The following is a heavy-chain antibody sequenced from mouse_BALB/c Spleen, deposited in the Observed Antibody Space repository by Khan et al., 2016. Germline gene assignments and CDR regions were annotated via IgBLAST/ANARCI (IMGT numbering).Heavy chain of an antibody. V-gene: IGHV2-6-7*01. Sequence: QVQLKESGPGLVAPSQSLSITCTVSGFSLTGYGVNWVRQPPGKGLEWLGMIWGDGSTDYNSALKSRLSISKDNSKSQVFLKMNSLQTDDTARYYCARVLCYDPGVFAYWGQGTLVTVSA. J-gene: IGHJ3*01. CDR3: ARVLCYDPGVFAY. CDR1: GFSLTGYG. D-gene: IGHD2-4*01. CDR2: IWGDGST.